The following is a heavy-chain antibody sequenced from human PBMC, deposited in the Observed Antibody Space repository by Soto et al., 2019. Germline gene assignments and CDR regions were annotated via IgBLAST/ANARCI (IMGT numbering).Heavy chain of an antibody. CDR1: GFTFSSYS. J-gene: IGHJ1*01. D-gene: IGHD2-2*01. V-gene: IGHV3-21*01. CDR3: ARDLSPDIVVVPAARTYFQH. Sequence: GGSLRLSCAASGFTFSSYSMNWVRQAPGKGLEWVSSISSSSSYIYYADSVKGRFTISRDNAKNSLYLQMNSLRAEDTAGYYCARDLSPDIVVVPAARTYFQHWGQGTLVTVSS. CDR2: ISSSSSYI.